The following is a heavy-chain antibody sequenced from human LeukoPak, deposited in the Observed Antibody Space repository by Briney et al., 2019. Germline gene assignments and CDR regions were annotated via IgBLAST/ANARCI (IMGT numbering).Heavy chain of an antibody. V-gene: IGHV3-48*01. Sequence: GGSLRLSCAASGFTFSSYSMNWVRQAPGKGLEWVSYISSSSSTIYYADSVKGRFTISRDNAKNSLYLQMNSLRAEDTAVYYCARGLYSGSYQVPPIDYWGQGTLVTVSS. CDR3: ARGLYSGSYQVPPIDY. D-gene: IGHD1-26*01. CDR2: ISSSSSTI. CDR1: GFTFSSYS. J-gene: IGHJ4*02.